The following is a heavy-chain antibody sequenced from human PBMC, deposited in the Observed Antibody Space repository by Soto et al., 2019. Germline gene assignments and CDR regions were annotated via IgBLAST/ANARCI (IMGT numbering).Heavy chain of an antibody. CDR1: GYTFTDYY. V-gene: IGHV1-2*04. CDR3: AREGYNYGSVGWFDP. D-gene: IGHD5-18*01. J-gene: IGHJ5*02. Sequence: GASVKVSCKASGYTFTDYYIHWVRQAPGQGLEWMGWINPNSGGTTYAQIFQGWVTMTRDTSVSTVYMELRRLRSDDTAVYYCAREGYNYGSVGWFDPWGQGTLVTVSS. CDR2: INPNSGGT.